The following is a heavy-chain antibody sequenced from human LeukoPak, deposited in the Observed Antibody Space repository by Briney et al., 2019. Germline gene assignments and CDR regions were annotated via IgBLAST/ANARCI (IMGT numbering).Heavy chain of an antibody. CDR1: GGSFSGYY. Sequence: SETLSLTCAVYGGSFSGYYWSWIRQPPGKGLEWIGEINHSGSTNYNPSLKSRVTISVDTSKNQFSLKLSSVTAADTAVYYCAREMVYGGNFTFDYWGQGTLVTVPS. CDR2: INHSGST. D-gene: IGHD4-23*01. CDR3: AREMVYGGNFTFDY. V-gene: IGHV4-34*01. J-gene: IGHJ4*02.